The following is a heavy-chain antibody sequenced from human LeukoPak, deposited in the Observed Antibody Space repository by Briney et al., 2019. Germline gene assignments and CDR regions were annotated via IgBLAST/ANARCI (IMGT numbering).Heavy chain of an antibody. CDR2: IYYSGST. CDR1: GGSISSYY. D-gene: IGHD2-2*01. Sequence: SETLSLTCTVSGGSISSYYWSWIRQPPGKGLEWIGYIYYSGSTNYNPSLKSRVTISVDTSKNQFSLKLSSVTAADTAVYYCARVPAAAMGNGYYHYGMDVWGQGTTVTVSS. J-gene: IGHJ6*02. V-gene: IGHV4-59*01. CDR3: ARVPAAAMGNGYYHYGMDV.